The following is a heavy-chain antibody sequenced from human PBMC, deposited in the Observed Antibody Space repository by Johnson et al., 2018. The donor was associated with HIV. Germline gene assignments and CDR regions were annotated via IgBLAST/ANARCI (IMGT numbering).Heavy chain of an antibody. CDR3: AKDFYSSQPEGAFDI. Sequence: VHLVESGGGLIQPGGSLRLSCADSGLIVSSSYMTWVRQGTGKGLEWVSVIYSGGNTYYADSVKGRLTISRDNSKNTLYLQMNSLRAEDTAVYYCAKDFYSSQPEGAFDIWGQGTMVTVSS. CDR1: GLIVSSSY. CDR2: IYSGGNT. J-gene: IGHJ3*02. V-gene: IGHV3-53*01. D-gene: IGHD6-6*01.